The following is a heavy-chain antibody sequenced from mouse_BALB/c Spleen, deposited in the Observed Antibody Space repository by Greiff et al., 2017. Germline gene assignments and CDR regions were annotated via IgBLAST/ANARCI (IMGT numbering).Heavy chain of an antibody. Sequence: VQRVESGPGLVQPSQSLSITCTVSGFSLTSYGVHWVRQSPGKGLEWLGVIWSGGSTDYNAAFISRLSISKDNSKSQVFFKMNSLQANDTAIYYCARNSGYGNYHWYFDVWGAGTTVTVSS. CDR2: IWSGGST. CDR1: GFSLTSYG. D-gene: IGHD2-10*02. V-gene: IGHV2-2*02. CDR3: ARNSGYGNYHWYFDV. J-gene: IGHJ1*01.